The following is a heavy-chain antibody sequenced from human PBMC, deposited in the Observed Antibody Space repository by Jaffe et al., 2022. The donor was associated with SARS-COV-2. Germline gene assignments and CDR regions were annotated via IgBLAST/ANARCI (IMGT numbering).Heavy chain of an antibody. Sequence: EVQLVESGGVVVQPGGSLRLSCAASGFTFDDYTMHWVRQAPGKGLEWISLISWDGTSTFYADSVKGRFTISRDNSKNSLYLQMNSLRSEDTALYYCVKDNSATAGTEGLGYWGQGTLVTVSS. CDR3: VKDNSATAGTEGLGY. D-gene: IGHD6-13*01. V-gene: IGHV3-43*01. J-gene: IGHJ4*02. CDR2: ISWDGTST. CDR1: GFTFDDYT.